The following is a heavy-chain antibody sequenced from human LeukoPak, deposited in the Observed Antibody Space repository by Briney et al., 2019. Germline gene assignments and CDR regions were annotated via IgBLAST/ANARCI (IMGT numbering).Heavy chain of an antibody. CDR1: GFTFSSYA. CDR2: ISYDGSNK. J-gene: IGHJ4*02. Sequence: GGSLRLSCAASGFTFSSYAMHWVRQAPGKGLKWVAVISYDGSNKYYADSVKGRFTISRDNSKNTLYLQMNSLRAEDKAVYYCARDTRKIVATIIDYWGQGTLVTVSS. D-gene: IGHD5-12*01. CDR3: ARDTRKIVATIIDY. V-gene: IGHV3-30*01.